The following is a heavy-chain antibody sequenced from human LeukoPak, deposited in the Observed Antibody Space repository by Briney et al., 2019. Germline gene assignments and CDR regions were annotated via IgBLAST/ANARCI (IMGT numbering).Heavy chain of an antibody. J-gene: IGHJ3*02. Sequence: PSETLSLTCTVSGGSISSSSYYWGWIRQPPGQGLEWIGSIYYSGSTYYNPSLKSRVTISVDTSKNQFSLKLSSVTAADTAVYYCASLAIVVPAAIAFDIWGQGTMVTVSS. CDR3: ASLAIVVPAAIAFDI. CDR2: IYYSGST. CDR1: GGSISSSSYY. D-gene: IGHD2-2*01. V-gene: IGHV4-39*01.